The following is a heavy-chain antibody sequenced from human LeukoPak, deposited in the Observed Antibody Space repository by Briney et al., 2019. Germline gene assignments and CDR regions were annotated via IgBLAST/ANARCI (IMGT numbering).Heavy chain of an antibody. CDR3: ARLATEGSGSYYISYYYMDV. V-gene: IGHV4-61*02. Sequence: SQTLSLTCTVSGGSISSGTYYWIWIRQPAGKGLEWIGRVYTSGSTNYNPSLKSRVTISVDTSKNQFSLKLSSVTAADTAVYYCARLATEGSGSYYISYYYMDVWGKGTTVTISS. D-gene: IGHD3-10*01. J-gene: IGHJ6*03. CDR1: GGSISSGTYY. CDR2: VYTSGST.